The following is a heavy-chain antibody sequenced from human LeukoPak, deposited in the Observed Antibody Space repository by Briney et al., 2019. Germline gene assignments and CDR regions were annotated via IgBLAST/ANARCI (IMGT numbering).Heavy chain of an antibody. CDR2: ISGTGAST. CDR3: ARPPQTYYYGSGTPH. J-gene: IGHJ4*02. V-gene: IGHV3-23*01. CDR1: GFTFSSYA. Sequence: PGGSLRLSCAASGFTFSSYAMNWVRQAPGKGLEWVSTISGTGASTYYAGSVKGRFTISRDNSKNTLSLQMNSLRAEDTAVYYCARPPQTYYYGSGTPHWGQGTLVTVSS. D-gene: IGHD3-10*01.